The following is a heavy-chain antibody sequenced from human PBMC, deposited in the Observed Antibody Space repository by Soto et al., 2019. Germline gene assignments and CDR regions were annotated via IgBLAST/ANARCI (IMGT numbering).Heavy chain of an antibody. Sequence: GGSLRLSCAGSGFTFNSYAMTWVRQAPGKGLEWVSSIGGSGGGTFYAESVKGRFTISRDISTSTLFLQMKSLRIEDTAMYYCARVANIEDAFDIWGQGTMVTVSS. V-gene: IGHV3-23*01. J-gene: IGHJ3*02. CDR2: IGGSGGGT. CDR3: ARVANIEDAFDI. CDR1: GFTFNSYA.